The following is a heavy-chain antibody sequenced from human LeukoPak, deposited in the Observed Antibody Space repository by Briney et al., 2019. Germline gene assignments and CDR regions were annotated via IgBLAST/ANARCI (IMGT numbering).Heavy chain of an antibody. D-gene: IGHD3-22*01. V-gene: IGHV1-69*06. Sequence: SVKVSCKASGGTFSSYAISWVRQAPGQGLEWMGGIIPIFGTANYAQKFQGRVTITADKSTSTAYMELSSLRSEDTAAYYCAAGYYYDSSGYFYYYYMDVWGKGTTDTVSS. CDR1: GGTFSSYA. CDR2: IIPIFGTA. J-gene: IGHJ6*03. CDR3: AAGYYYDSSGYFYYYYMDV.